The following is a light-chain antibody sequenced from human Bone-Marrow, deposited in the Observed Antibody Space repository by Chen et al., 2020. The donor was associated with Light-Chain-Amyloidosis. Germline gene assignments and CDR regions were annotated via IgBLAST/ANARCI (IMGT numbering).Light chain of an antibody. CDR3: GAWDGSLSGYV. CDR1: SSNIGIIY. Sequence: QSVLPQPPSASGTPGQRVTISCSGASSNIGIIYVYWYQHFPGAAPTLLIHRNNQRPSGGPGRYSASKSGTSAFLAISGLRSEDEADYYCGAWDGSLSGYVFGTGTKVIVL. J-gene: IGLJ1*01. CDR2: RNN. V-gene: IGLV1-47*01.